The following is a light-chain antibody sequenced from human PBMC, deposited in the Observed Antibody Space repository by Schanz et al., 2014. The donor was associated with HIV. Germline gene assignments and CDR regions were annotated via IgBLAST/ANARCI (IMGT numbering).Light chain of an antibody. Sequence: QSALTQPASVSGSPGQSISISCAGTSSDVGGDNFVSWYQQHPGRAPKLLVYDVTNRPSGVSSRFSESKSGNTASLTIAGLQPEDEADYYRSSCPRGNTYVFGSGTKLTV. CDR1: SSDVGGDNF. J-gene: IGLJ1*01. V-gene: IGLV2-14*03. CDR3: SSCPRGNTYV. CDR2: DVT.